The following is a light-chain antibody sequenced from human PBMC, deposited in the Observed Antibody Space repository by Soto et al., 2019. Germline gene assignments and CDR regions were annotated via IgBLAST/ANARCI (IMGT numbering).Light chain of an antibody. CDR3: HQSYIVPFT. Sequence: EIPWAQSPASLCAAVGARVVITCQASQTISKLLNWDQLKPGRAPRVMISSAGTLESGVPPRISGSGSVRDFNLTINNLQPEDIATYFCHQSYIVPFTFGQGTKVDSK. J-gene: IGKJ2*01. CDR1: QTISKL. V-gene: IGKV1-39*01. CDR2: SAG.